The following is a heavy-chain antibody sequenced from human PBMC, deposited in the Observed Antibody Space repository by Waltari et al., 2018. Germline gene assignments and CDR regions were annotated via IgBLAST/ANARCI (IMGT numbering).Heavy chain of an antibody. CDR1: GYPLTELS. CDR2: FDPEDGET. Sequence: QVQLVQSGAEVKKPGASVTVSCKVSGYPLTELSMPWVRQAPGKGLEWMGGFDPEDGETIYAQKCQGRVTMTEDTSTDTAYMELSSLRSEDTAVYYCAAMGAINSLPYYYYGMDVWGQGTTVTVSS. J-gene: IGHJ6*02. D-gene: IGHD3-16*01. V-gene: IGHV1-24*01. CDR3: AAMGAINSLPYYYYGMDV.